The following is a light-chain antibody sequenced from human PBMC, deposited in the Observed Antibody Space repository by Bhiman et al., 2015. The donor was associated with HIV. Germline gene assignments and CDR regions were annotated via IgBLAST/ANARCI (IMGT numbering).Light chain of an antibody. CDR2: DVT. CDR3: SSHTSSSTLVL. V-gene: IGLV2-14*03. Sequence: QSALTQPASVSGSPGESITISCTGTRSDIGNYAYVSWYQQHPGRAPKLMIYDVTKRPSGVSNRFSGSKSGNTASLTISGLQPEDEADYYCSSHTSSSTLVLFGGGTKLTVL. J-gene: IGLJ2*01. CDR1: RSDIGNYAY.